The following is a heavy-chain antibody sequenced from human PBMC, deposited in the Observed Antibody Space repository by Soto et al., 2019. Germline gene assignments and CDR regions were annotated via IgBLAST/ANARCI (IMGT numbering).Heavy chain of an antibody. CDR2: ISGYNGNT. Sequence: GASVKVSCKASGYTFRSYGISWVPQAPGQGLEWMGWISGYNGNTHYSQKFQGKVTVTTDTSTSTAYMELRNLRSDDTAVYDCAKGESKYAGRFYYYYMDVWGTGTMVPVSS. CDR1: GYTFRSYG. V-gene: IGHV1-18*01. CDR3: AKGESKYAGRFYYYYMDV. D-gene: IGHD3-16*01. J-gene: IGHJ6*03.